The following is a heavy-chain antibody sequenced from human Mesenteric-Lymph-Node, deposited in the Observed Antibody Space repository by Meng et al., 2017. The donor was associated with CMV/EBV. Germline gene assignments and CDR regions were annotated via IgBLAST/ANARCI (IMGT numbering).Heavy chain of an antibody. Sequence: GESLKISCAASGFTFSSYAMSWVRQAPGKGLEWVSVIYSGGSSTYYADSVKGRFTISRDNSKNTMYLQMNSPRAEDTAVYYCARELLGIGDLDYWGQGTLVTVSS. CDR3: ARELLGIGDLDY. D-gene: IGHD7-27*01. V-gene: IGHV3-23*03. CDR1: GFTFSSYA. J-gene: IGHJ4*02. CDR2: IYSGGSST.